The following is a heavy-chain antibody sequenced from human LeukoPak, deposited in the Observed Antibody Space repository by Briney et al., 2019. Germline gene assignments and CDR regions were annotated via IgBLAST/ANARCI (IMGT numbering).Heavy chain of an antibody. J-gene: IGHJ4*02. CDR2: IYSGGST. V-gene: IGHV3-53*01. Sequence: PGGSLRLSCAASGFTVSSNYMSWVRQAPGKGLEWGSVIYSGGSTYYADSVKGRFTISRDNSKNTLYLQMNSLRAEDTAVYYCARHGSYFSRPAYFDYWGQGTLVTVSS. CDR1: GFTVSSNY. CDR3: ARHGSYFSRPAYFDY. D-gene: IGHD2/OR15-2a*01.